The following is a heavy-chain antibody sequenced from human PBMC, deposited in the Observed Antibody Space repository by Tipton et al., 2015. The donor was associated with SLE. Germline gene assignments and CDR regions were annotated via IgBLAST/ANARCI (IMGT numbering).Heavy chain of an antibody. CDR3: AILDTTPSSF. CDR1: GFTFSGYA. CDR2: ISYDGSNK. D-gene: IGHD1-26*01. J-gene: IGHJ4*02. V-gene: IGHV3-30*04. Sequence: RSLRLSCAASGFTFSGYAMHWVRQAPGKGLEWVAVISYDGSNKYYADSVKGRFTISRDNSKNSLYLQMNSLRTEDTAVYYCAILDTTPSSFWGQGTLVTVSS.